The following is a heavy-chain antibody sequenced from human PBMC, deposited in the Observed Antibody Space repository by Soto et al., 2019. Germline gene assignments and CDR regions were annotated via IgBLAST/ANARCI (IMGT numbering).Heavy chain of an antibody. D-gene: IGHD3-22*01. J-gene: IGHJ4*02. V-gene: IGHV3-30-3*01. CDR1: GFTFSSYA. CDR3: ARQIYDSSGYYYAY. CDR2: ISYDGSNK. Sequence: GGSLRLSCAASGFTFSSYAMHWVRQAPGKGLEWVAVISYDGSNKYYADSVKGRFTISRDNSKNTLYLQMNSLRAEDTAVYYCARQIYDSSGYYYAYWGQGTLVTVSS.